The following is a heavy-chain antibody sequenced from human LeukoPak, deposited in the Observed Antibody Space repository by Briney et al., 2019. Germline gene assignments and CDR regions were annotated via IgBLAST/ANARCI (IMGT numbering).Heavy chain of an antibody. D-gene: IGHD4-23*01. CDR2: INSDGSST. V-gene: IGHV3-74*01. J-gene: IGHJ3*02. CDR1: GFTFSSYW. Sequence: GGSLRLSCAASGFTFSSYWMHWVRQAPGKGPVWVSRINSDGSSTDYADSVKGRFTISRDNAKNTLYLQMNSLRAEDTAMYYCVRDKYGGNSNAFDIWGQGTMVTVSS. CDR3: VRDKYGGNSNAFDI.